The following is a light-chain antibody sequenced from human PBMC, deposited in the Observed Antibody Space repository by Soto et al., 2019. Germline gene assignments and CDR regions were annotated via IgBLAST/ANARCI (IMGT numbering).Light chain of an antibody. CDR1: QSVSTTY. CDR3: QQYWVSSWT. Sequence: EIVLTQSPGTLSLSPGDRATLSCRASQSVSTTYLAWYQQKFGQAPRLLVYGASSRATGIPDRFSGSGSGTDFTLTISRLEPEDFAVYYCQQYWVSSWTLGQGTKVEIK. V-gene: IGKV3-20*01. CDR2: GAS. J-gene: IGKJ1*01.